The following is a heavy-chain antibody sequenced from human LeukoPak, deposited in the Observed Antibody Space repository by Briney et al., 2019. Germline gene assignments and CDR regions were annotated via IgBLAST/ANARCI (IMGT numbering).Heavy chain of an antibody. CDR3: ATVLRFLEANAGFDY. D-gene: IGHD3-3*01. Sequence: GSSVKVSCKASGGTFSSYAISWVRQAPGQGLEWMGGIIPIFGTANYAQKFQGRVTITADESTSTAYMELSSLRSEDTAVYYCATVLRFLEANAGFDYRGQGTLVTVSS. CDR1: GGTFSSYA. CDR2: IIPIFGTA. V-gene: IGHV1-69*01. J-gene: IGHJ4*02.